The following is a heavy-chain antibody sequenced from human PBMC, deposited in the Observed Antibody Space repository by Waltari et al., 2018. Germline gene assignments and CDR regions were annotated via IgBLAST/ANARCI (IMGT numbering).Heavy chain of an antibody. Sequence: EVQVLESGGGLIQPGGSLRLSCAASGFTFNSYAMSWVRPAPGKGLGWGSLISGNVGRINYADSVKGRFTISRDNSKNTLELQMNSLRAEDTAVYYCAKISSGYYGMDVWGQGTTVTVSS. CDR3: AKISSGYYGMDV. D-gene: IGHD3-16*02. V-gene: IGHV3-23*01. CDR1: GFTFNSYA. J-gene: IGHJ6*02. CDR2: ISGNVGRI.